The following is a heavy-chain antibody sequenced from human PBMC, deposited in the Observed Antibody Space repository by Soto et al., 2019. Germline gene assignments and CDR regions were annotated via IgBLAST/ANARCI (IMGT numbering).Heavy chain of an antibody. CDR1: GYTFTSYY. J-gene: IGHJ4*02. CDR2: INPSGGST. CDR3: AREESAAKTTVSPFDY. V-gene: IGHV1-46*03. Sequence: QVQLVQSGAEVAKPGASVKVSCKASGYTFTSYYMHWVRQAPGQGLEWMGIINPSGGSTSYAQKFQGRVTMTRDTSTSTVYMELSSLRSEDTAVYYCAREESAAKTTVSPFDYWGQGTLVTVSS. D-gene: IGHD4-17*01.